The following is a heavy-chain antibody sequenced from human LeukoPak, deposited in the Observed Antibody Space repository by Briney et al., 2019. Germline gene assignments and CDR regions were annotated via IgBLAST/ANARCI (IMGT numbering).Heavy chain of an antibody. CDR2: INGDGSST. V-gene: IGHV3-74*01. J-gene: IGHJ6*02. CDR3: ARKSSSWIGMDV. Sequence: GGSLRLSCAASGFTFSVYWTHWVRQVPGKGLVWVSRINGDGSSTTYADSVKGRFTISRDNAKNTLVLQMNSLRAEDTAVYYCARKSSSWIGMDVWGQGTTVTVSS. CDR1: GFTFSVYW. D-gene: IGHD6-13*01.